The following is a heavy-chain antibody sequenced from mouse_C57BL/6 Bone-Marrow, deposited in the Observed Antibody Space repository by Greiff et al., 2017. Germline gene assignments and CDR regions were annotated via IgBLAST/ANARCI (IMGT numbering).Heavy chain of an antibody. CDR3: ARGGYYYAMDY. V-gene: IGHV1-69*01. J-gene: IGHJ4*01. Sequence: QVQLQQPGAELVMPGASVKLSCKASGYTFTSYWMHWVKQRPGQGLEWIGEIDPSDSYTNYNQKFNGKSTLTVDQSSSTAYMQLSSLTSEDSAVXYCARGGYYYAMDYWGQGTSVTVSS. CDR1: GYTFTSYW. D-gene: IGHD2-2*01. CDR2: IDPSDSYT.